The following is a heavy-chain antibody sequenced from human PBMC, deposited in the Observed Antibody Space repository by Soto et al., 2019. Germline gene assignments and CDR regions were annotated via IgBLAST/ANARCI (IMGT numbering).Heavy chain of an antibody. J-gene: IGHJ4*02. V-gene: IGHV5-51*01. Sequence: GESLKISCKGSGYSFTNYWIGWVRQVPGKGLEWMGIVYPGDSDTRYNPSFQGQVTISADKSTGTASLQWSSLKASDTAMYYCARQPDFANTMVSWYFDYWGQGTLVTVSS. CDR3: ARQPDFANTMVSWYFDY. CDR2: VYPGDSDT. D-gene: IGHD3-10*01. CDR1: GYSFTNYW.